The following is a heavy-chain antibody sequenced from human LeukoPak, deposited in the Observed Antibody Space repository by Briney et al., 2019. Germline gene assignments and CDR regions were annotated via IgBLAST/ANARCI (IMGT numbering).Heavy chain of an antibody. D-gene: IGHD6-13*01. CDR2: INHSGST. CDR1: GGSFSGYY. Sequence: SETLPLTCALHGGSFSGYYWSWIRQPPGKGLERIGEINHSGSTNYNPSLKSRVTISVDTSKNQFSLKLSSVTAADTAVYYCARTIAAAGTRRYFQHWGQGTLVTVSS. CDR3: ARTIAAAGTRRYFQH. J-gene: IGHJ1*01. V-gene: IGHV4-34*01.